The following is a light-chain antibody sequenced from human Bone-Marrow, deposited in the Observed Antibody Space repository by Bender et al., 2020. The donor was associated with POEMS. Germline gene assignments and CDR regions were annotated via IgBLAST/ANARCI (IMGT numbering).Light chain of an antibody. Sequence: NFMLTQPHSVSESPGKTVTISCTRSSGSIASNFVQWYQRRPGSAPTTVIYEDNQRPSGVPDRFSGSIDSSSNSASLTISGLKTEDEADYYCQSYDSNSVVFGGGTKLTVL. J-gene: IGLJ2*01. V-gene: IGLV6-57*04. CDR1: SGSIASNF. CDR2: EDN. CDR3: QSYDSNSVV.